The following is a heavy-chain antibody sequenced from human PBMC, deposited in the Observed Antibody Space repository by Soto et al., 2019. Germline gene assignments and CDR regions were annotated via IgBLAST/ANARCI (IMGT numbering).Heavy chain of an antibody. Sequence: GGSLRLSCAGSGFTFSNYDMRWVRQAPGKGLEWVATVSTTGVLTAYADSVKGRFTVSRDNSKSTVYLHLNSLRADDTALYYCARRQGGDADNYAIDYWGQGTLVTVSS. D-gene: IGHD2-8*01. CDR2: VSTTGVLT. CDR3: ARRQGGDADNYAIDY. CDR1: GFTFSNYD. V-gene: IGHV3-23*01. J-gene: IGHJ4*02.